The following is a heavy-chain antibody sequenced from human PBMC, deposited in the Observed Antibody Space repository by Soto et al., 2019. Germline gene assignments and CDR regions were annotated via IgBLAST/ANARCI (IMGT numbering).Heavy chain of an antibody. D-gene: IGHD1-1*01. V-gene: IGHV4-34*01. CDR3: ARVERGTATTVVDAFDI. CDR2: MSHSGGT. J-gene: IGHJ3*02. CDR1: GGSVNSGNYS. Sequence: QVQLQQWGAGLLKPSETLSLTCAVYGGSVNSGNYSWSWIRRPPGKGLEWIGEMSHSGGTHFNPSLKSRVTISVDTSKNQFSLKMSSVTAADTALYYCARVERGTATTVVDAFDIWGPGTLVTVSS.